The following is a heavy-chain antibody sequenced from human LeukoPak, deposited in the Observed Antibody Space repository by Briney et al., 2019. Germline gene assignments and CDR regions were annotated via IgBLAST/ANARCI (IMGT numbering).Heavy chain of an antibody. Sequence: PSETLSLTCTVSGGSISSGGYYWSWIRQHPGKGLEWIGYIYYSGSTYYNPSLKSRVTISVDTSKNQFSLKLSSVTAADTAVYYCARESGRYYDFLFDYWGQGTLVTVFS. V-gene: IGHV4-31*03. CDR2: IYYSGST. CDR1: GGSISSGGYY. J-gene: IGHJ4*02. D-gene: IGHD3-3*01. CDR3: ARESGRYYDFLFDY.